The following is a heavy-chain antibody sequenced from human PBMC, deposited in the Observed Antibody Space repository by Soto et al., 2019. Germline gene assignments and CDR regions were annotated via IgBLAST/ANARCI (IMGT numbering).Heavy chain of an antibody. D-gene: IGHD6-19*01. V-gene: IGHV5-51*01. Sequence: PGESLKISCKGSGYSFATYWFGWVRQMPGKGLEWMGIICPGDSDTKYSPSLQGQVSISADTSISTAYLQWTSLKASDTAMYYCARSRRGAYSSGWYSPSGYYNYGIDVWGQGTKVTVSS. CDR2: ICPGDSDT. CDR1: GYSFATYW. J-gene: IGHJ6*02. CDR3: ARSRRGAYSSGWYSPSGYYNYGIDV.